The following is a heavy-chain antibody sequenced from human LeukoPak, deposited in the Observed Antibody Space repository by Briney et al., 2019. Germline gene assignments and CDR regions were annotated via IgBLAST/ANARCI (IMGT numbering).Heavy chain of an antibody. Sequence: GGSLRLSCAASGFTFSSYEMNWVRQAPGKGLEWLSYISSSGSTIYYADSVKGRFTVSRDNAKNSLFLQMNSLRAEDTALYYCAPLLRTGYWGQGTLLTVSS. CDR3: APLLRTGY. J-gene: IGHJ4*02. CDR2: ISSSGSTI. V-gene: IGHV3-48*03. CDR1: GFTFSSYE.